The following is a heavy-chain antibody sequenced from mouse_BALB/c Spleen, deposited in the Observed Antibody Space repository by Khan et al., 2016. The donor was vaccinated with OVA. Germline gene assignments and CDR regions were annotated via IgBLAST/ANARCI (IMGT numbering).Heavy chain of an antibody. CDR3: TRGSGKFRFAY. D-gene: IGHD1-3*01. Sequence: QVQLQQSGAELVRPGVSVKISCKGSDYTFTDYAMHWVKQSHSKSLEWIGVISTYYGDATYNQKFKGKATMTVDKSSSTAYIELARLTSEDSAIYYCTRGSGKFRFAYWGQGTLVTVSA. V-gene: IGHV1S137*01. CDR1: DYTFTDYA. J-gene: IGHJ3*01. CDR2: ISTYYGDA.